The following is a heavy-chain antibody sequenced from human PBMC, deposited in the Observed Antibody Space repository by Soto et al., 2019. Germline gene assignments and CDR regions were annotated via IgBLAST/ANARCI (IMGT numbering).Heavy chain of an antibody. D-gene: IGHD2-21*02. Sequence: SETLSLTCSVSGVSVRSYTCSWVRQPANKGLEWIGRVFSSVSATYNPSLKSRVSISMDTPENRISLKLDSVTAADAGVYFCARDGMTTGDTWGPGTLVTVSS. J-gene: IGHJ4*02. V-gene: IGHV4-4*07. CDR2: VFSSVSA. CDR1: GVSVRSYT. CDR3: ARDGMTTGDT.